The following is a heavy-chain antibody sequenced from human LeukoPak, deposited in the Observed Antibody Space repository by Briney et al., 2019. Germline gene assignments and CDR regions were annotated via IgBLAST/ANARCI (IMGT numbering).Heavy chain of an antibody. CDR2: IYHSGST. CDR1: GGSISNSNW. D-gene: IGHD6-13*01. J-gene: IGHJ4*02. CDR3: ARESSSSWSAVDY. V-gene: IGHV4-4*02. Sequence: SGTLSLTCAVSGGSISNSNWWSWVRQPPGKGLEWIGEIYHSGSTSYNPSLRSRVTISVDKSKNQFSLKLSSVTAADTAVYYCARESSSSWSAVDYWGQGTLVTVSS.